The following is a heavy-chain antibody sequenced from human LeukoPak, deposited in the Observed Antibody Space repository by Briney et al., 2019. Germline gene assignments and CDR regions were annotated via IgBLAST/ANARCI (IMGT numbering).Heavy chain of an antibody. D-gene: IGHD6-6*01. V-gene: IGHV3-15*01. CDR3: TTDRGITARPIFDS. CDR1: GVTISNAY. Sequence: PGGSLRLSCAASGVTISNAYLSWARQAPGKGLEWVGRIKSKTDGGTTDYAAPVKGRFTISRDDSKNTLYMQMNSLKSEDTAVYYCTTDRGITARPIFDSWGQGTLVTVSS. J-gene: IGHJ4*02. CDR2: IKSKTDGGTT.